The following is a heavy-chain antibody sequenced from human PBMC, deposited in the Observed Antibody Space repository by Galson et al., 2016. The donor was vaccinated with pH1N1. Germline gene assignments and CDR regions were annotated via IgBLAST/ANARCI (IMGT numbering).Heavy chain of an antibody. CDR3: ARHSPGRAVGVFDC. J-gene: IGHJ4*02. V-gene: IGHV6-1*01. CDR1: GDSVSSNSAA. D-gene: IGHD6-19*01. CDR2: TYYRSKWFY. Sequence: CAISGDSVSSNSAAWNWIRQSPSRGLEWLGRTYYRSKWFYNYAVSVQGRITINPDTSKNQFSLQLNSVTPEDTAVYYCARHSPGRAVGVFDCWGQGTLVTVSS.